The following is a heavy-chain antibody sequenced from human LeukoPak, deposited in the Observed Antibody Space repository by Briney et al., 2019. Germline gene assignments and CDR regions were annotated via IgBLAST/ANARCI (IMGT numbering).Heavy chain of an antibody. V-gene: IGHV4-59*01. Sequence: SETLSLTCTVSGGSISSYYWSWIRQPPGKGLEWIGYTYYSGSTNYNPSLKSRVTISVDTSKNQFSLKLSSVTAADTAVYYCARELGPVGYFDYWGQGTLVTVSS. CDR3: ARELGPVGYFDY. CDR1: GGSISSYY. D-gene: IGHD1-26*01. CDR2: TYYSGST. J-gene: IGHJ4*02.